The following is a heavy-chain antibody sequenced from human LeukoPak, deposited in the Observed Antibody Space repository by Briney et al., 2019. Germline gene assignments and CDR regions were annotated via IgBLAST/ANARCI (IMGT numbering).Heavy chain of an antibody. CDR2: ITSSSSYI. CDR3: ERDSSSGTPIDY. CDR1: GFTFSSYI. J-gene: IGHJ4*02. V-gene: IGHV3-21*01. D-gene: IGHD3-22*01. Sequence: PGGSLRLSCAASGFTFSSYIMNWVRQAPGKVLEWVSSITSSSSYIYYADSVKGRFIIASDNANNSLYLQMNILRADDTAVYYCERDSSSGTPIDYWGQGTLVTVSS.